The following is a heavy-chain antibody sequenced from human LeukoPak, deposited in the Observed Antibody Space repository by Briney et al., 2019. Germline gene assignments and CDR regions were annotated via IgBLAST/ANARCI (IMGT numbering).Heavy chain of an antibody. CDR3: AKDRWGMEGTNDY. CDR1: GFSVRGSA. Sequence: GGSLKLPCAASGFSVRGSAMHWVRQASGKGLAWVGRMRSKANSYATEYAAPVKGRFTISRDDSKNTAYLQMNSLRAEDTAVYYCAKDRWGMEGTNDYGGQGTLVTVSS. V-gene: IGHV3-73*01. CDR2: MRSKANSYAT. D-gene: IGHD2-8*02. J-gene: IGHJ4*02.